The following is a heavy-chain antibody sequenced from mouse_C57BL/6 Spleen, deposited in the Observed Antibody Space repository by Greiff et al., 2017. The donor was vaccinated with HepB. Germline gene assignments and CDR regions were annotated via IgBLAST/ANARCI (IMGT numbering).Heavy chain of an antibody. V-gene: IGHV1-18*01. CDR3: ARSDDYDVFAY. Sequence: VQLQQSGPELVKPGASVKIPCKASGYTFTDYNMDWVKQSHGKSLEWIGDINPNNGGTIYNQKFKGKATLTVDKSSSTAYMELRSLTSEDTAVYYCARSDDYDVFAYWGQGTLVTVSA. CDR2: INPNNGGT. D-gene: IGHD2-4*01. CDR1: GYTFTDYN. J-gene: IGHJ3*01.